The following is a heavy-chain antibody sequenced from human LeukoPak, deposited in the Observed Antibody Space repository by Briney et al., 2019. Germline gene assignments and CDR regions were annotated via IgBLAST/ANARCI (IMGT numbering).Heavy chain of an antibody. D-gene: IGHD3-16*01. CDR1: GFSFRSFW. CDR2: IYYSGST. CDR3: ARLGLRKNWFDP. V-gene: IGHV4-59*08. Sequence: PGGSLRLSCAASGFSFRSFWMSWIRQPPGKGLEWIGYIYYSGSTNYNPSLKSRVTISVDTSKNQFSLKLSSVTAADTAVYYCARLGLRKNWFDPWGQGTLVTVSS. J-gene: IGHJ5*02.